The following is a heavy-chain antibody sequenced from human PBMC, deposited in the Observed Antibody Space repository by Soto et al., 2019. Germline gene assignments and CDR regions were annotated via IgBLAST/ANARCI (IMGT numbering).Heavy chain of an antibody. CDR1: GGSISSGGYY. D-gene: IGHD1-7*01. J-gene: IGHJ6*02. V-gene: IGHV4-31*03. Sequence: SETLSLTCTVSGGSISSGGYYWSWIRQHPGKGLDWIGYIYYTGSTNYNPSLKSRVTISVDTSKNQFSLNLSSVTAADTAVYYCARTRASNYLYYMDVWGQGTTVTVSS. CDR3: ARTRASNYLYYMDV. CDR2: IYYTGST.